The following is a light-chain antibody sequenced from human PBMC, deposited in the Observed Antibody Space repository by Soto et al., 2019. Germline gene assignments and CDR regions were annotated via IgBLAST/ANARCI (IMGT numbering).Light chain of an antibody. CDR1: QSVSSSY. CDR3: QQHGSSPPSWT. CDR2: GAS. V-gene: IGKV3-20*01. Sequence: ETVLTQSPGTLSLSPGERATLFCRASQSVSSSYLAWYQQKPGQARRLLIYGASSRATGIPDRFSGSGSGTDFTLTISRLEPVDFAVYYCQQHGSSPPSWTFGQGTKVEIK. J-gene: IGKJ1*01.